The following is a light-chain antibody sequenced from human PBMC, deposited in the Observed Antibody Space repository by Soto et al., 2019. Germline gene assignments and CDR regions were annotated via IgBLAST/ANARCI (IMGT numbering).Light chain of an antibody. J-gene: IGLJ2*01. V-gene: IGLV1-44*01. CDR1: SSNIGRNT. CDR2: SNN. Sequence: QAVVTQPPSASGTPGQRVTISCSGSSSNIGRNTVNWYQQLPGTAPKVLIYSNNQRPSGVPDRLSGSKSGTSASLAISGLQSEDEADYYCAAWDDSPNAVVFGGGTKVTVL. CDR3: AAWDDSPNAVV.